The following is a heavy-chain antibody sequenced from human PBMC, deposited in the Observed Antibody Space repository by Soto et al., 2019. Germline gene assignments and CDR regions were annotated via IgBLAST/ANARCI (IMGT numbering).Heavy chain of an antibody. D-gene: IGHD2-2*01. CDR2: INHSGST. Sequence: SETLSLTCAFYCGSFIGYYWSWIRQPPGKGLEWIGEINHSGSTNYNPSLKSRVTISVDTSKNQFSLKLSSVTAADTAVYYCARGGYCSSTSCSPGFDPWGQGTLVTVSS. CDR3: ARGGYCSSTSCSPGFDP. J-gene: IGHJ5*02. V-gene: IGHV4-34*01. CDR1: CGSFIGYY.